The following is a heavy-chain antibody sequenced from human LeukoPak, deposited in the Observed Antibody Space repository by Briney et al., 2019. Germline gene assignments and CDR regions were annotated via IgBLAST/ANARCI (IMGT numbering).Heavy chain of an antibody. Sequence: GSLRLSCAASGFTFSSSAMSWVRQPPGEGLEWIAEVAHHGKTNYNPSLESRVTVSLDKSKSQFSLNLTSVTAADTAVYFCTRTNRDWVPSDYWGQGTLVTVSS. CDR1: GFTFSSSA. V-gene: IGHV4-4*01. CDR3: TRTNRDWVPSDY. D-gene: IGHD2-21*01. J-gene: IGHJ4*02. CDR2: VAHHGKT.